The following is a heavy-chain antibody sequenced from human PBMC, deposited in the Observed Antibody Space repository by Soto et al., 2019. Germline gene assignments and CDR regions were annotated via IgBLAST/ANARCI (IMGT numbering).Heavy chain of an antibody. J-gene: IGHJ4*02. V-gene: IGHV1-3*01. CDR2: INAGNGNT. CDR3: AREGAGLGIDIYFDY. Sequence: ASVKVSCKASGYTFTSYAMHWVRQAPGQRLEWMGWINAGNGNTKYSQKFQGRVTITRDTSASTAYMELSSLRSEDTAVYYCAREGAGLGIDIYFDYWGQGTLVTVSS. D-gene: IGHD7-27*01. CDR1: GYTFTSYA.